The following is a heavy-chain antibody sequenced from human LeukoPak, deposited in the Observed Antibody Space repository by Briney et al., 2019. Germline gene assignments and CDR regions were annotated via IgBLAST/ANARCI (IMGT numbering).Heavy chain of an antibody. CDR2: INGDETST. D-gene: IGHD4/OR15-4a*01. Sequence: GGSLRLSCAASGFTFSSHWMHWARQAPGKGLVWASRINGDETSTAYADSVKGRFTISRDNAKNTLDLQMHSLRAEDTAVYYCARGGARRGFYVMDVWGRGTTVTVSS. V-gene: IGHV3-74*01. J-gene: IGHJ6*02. CDR3: ARGGARRGFYVMDV. CDR1: GFTFSSHW.